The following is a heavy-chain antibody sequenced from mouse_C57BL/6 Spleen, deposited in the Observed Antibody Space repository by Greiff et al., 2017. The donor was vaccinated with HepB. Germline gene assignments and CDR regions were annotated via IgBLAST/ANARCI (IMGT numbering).Heavy chain of an antibody. V-gene: IGHV1-55*01. Sequence: QVQLQQPGAELVKPGASVKMSCKASGYTFTSYMITWVKQRPGQVLEWIGDIYPGSGSTNYNEKFKSKATLTIDTSSSTAYMQLSSLPSEVSSVYYWSRGITTVGYFDVWGTVTTVTFST. D-gene: IGHD1-1*01. CDR1: GYTFTSYM. CDR3: SRGITTVGYFDV. J-gene: IGHJ1*03. CDR2: IYPGSGST.